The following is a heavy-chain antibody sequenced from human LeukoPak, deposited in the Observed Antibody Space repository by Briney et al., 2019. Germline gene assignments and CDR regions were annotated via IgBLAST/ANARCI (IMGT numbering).Heavy chain of an antibody. D-gene: IGHD3-3*01. CDR2: FDPEEGER. V-gene: IGHV1-24*01. J-gene: IGHJ6*03. Sequence: GASVTVSFKVSGYTRTELSMQWVRQAPGKGLEWMGGFDPEEGERIYAQKFQGRVTMTEDTSTDTEYMEVRSLRSEDTAVYYCATARRYYDFWSRAEGDYYIDVWGKGTTVTVSS. CDR1: GYTRTELS. CDR3: ATARRYYDFWSRAEGDYYIDV.